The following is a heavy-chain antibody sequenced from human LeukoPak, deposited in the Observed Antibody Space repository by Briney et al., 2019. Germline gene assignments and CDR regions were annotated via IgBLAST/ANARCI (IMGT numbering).Heavy chain of an antibody. CDR1: GYSFTSYW. D-gene: IGHD2-15*01. CDR2: IYPGDSDT. V-gene: IGHV5-51*01. CDR3: ARHIALDAFDI. Sequence: HGESLKISCKGSGYSFTSYWIGWVRQLPGKGLEWMGIIYPGDSDTRYSPSFPGQVTISADKSISTAYLQWSSLKASDTAMYYCARHIALDAFDIWGQGTMVTVSS. J-gene: IGHJ3*02.